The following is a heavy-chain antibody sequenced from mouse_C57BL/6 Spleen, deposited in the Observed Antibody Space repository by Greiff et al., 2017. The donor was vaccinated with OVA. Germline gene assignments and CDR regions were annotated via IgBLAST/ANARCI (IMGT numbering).Heavy chain of an antibody. CDR1: GYTFTSYW. Sequence: VKLQESGAELVKPGASVKLSCKASGYTFTSYWMHWVKQRPGQGLEWIGMIHPNSGSTNYNEKFKSKATLTVDKSSSTAYMQLSSLTSEDSAVYYCAYSSGSSYAMDYWGQGTSVSVSS. J-gene: IGHJ4*01. V-gene: IGHV1-64*01. D-gene: IGHD3-2*02. CDR3: AYSSGSSYAMDY. CDR2: IHPNSGST.